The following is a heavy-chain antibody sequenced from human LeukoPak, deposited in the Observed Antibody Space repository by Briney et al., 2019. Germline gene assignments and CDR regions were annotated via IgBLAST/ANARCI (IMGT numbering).Heavy chain of an antibody. D-gene: IGHD5-24*01. V-gene: IGHV3-30*18. J-gene: IGHJ4*02. CDR3: AKGAVEMATIFDY. Sequence: PGGSLRLSCAASGFTFSSYGMHWVRQAPGKGLEWVAVISYDRSNKYYADSVKGRFTISRDNSKNTLYLQMNSLRAEDTAVYYCAKGAVEMATIFDYWGQGTLVTVSS. CDR2: ISYDRSNK. CDR1: GFTFSSYG.